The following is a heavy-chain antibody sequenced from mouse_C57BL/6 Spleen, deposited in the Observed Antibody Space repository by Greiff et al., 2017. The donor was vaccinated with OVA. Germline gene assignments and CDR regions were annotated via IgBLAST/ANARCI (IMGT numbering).Heavy chain of an antibody. CDR3: ARTWMADYPYWYFDV. Sequence: QVQLQQPGAELVKPGASVKLSCKASGYTFTSYWMHWVKQRPGQGLEWIGMIHPNSGSTNYNEKFKSKATLTVDKSSSTAYMQLSSLTSEDSAVYYCARTWMADYPYWYFDVWGTGTTVTVSS. CDR1: GYTFTSYW. V-gene: IGHV1-64*01. CDR2: IHPNSGST. J-gene: IGHJ1*03. D-gene: IGHD2-4*01.